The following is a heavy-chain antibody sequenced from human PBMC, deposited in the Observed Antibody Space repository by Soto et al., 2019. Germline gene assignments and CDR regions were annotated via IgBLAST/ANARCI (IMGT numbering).Heavy chain of an antibody. CDR1: GYTFTSYD. CDR2: MNPNSGNT. Sequence: QEQLVQSGAEVKKPGASVKVSCKASGYTFTSYDINWVRQATGQGLEWMGWMNPNSGNTDYAQKFQGRVTMTRNTPISTAYMELSSLRSEDTAVYYCARGTYCSGGSCYPNFDYWGQGPLVTVSS. J-gene: IGHJ4*02. CDR3: ARGTYCSGGSCYPNFDY. D-gene: IGHD2-15*01. V-gene: IGHV1-8*01.